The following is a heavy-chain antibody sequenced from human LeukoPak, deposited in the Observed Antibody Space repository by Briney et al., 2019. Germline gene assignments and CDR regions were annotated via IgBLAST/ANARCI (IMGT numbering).Heavy chain of an antibody. J-gene: IGHJ5*02. CDR3: ARVPAARNWFDP. D-gene: IGHD2-2*01. CDR2: MNPNSGNT. CDR1: GYTFTSYD. Sequence: ASLKGSCKASGYTFTSYDINCVRQATGQGLEWMGWMNPNSGNTGYAQKFQGRVTMTRNTSISTAYMELSSLRSEDTAVYYCARVPAARNWFDPWGQGTLVTVSS. V-gene: IGHV1-8*01.